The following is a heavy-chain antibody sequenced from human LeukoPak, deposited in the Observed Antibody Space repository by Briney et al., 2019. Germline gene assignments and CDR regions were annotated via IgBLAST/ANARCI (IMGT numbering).Heavy chain of an antibody. J-gene: IGHJ4*02. V-gene: IGHV3-21*01. D-gene: IGHD3-10*01. CDR3: TRDLSSGNPGGFDY. Sequence: GGSLRLSCAASEFTFSRYSMNWVRQAPGKGLEWVSTISSRSHYIYYADSVKGRFTISRDNGKNSLYLQMGSLRAEDTAVYYCTRDLSSGNPGGFDYWGQGALVTVSS. CDR1: EFTFSRYS. CDR2: ISSRSHYI.